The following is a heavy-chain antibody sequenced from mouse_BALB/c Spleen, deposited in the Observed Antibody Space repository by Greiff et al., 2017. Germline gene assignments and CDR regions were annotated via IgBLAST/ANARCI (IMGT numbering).Heavy chain of an antibody. Sequence: VQLQQSGPELVKPGASVKISCKASGYSFTGYFMNWVMQSHGKSLEWIGRINPYNGDTFYNQKFKGKATLTVDKSSSTAHMELRSLASEDSAVYYWARGGVGDWYFDVGGAGTTVTVSS. V-gene: IGHV1-20*02. CDR3: ARGGVGDWYFDV. J-gene: IGHJ1*01. D-gene: IGHD1-1*01. CDR2: INPYNGDT. CDR1: GYSFTGYF.